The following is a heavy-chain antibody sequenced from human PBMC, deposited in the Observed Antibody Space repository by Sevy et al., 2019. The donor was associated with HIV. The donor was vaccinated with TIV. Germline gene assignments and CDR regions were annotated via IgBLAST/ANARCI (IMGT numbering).Heavy chain of an antibody. D-gene: IGHD3-3*01. CDR2: ISGSGSAM. Sequence: GGSLRLSCAASGFRFSDSYMSWIRQAPGKGLDWVSYISGSGSAMYNADSMKGRFTISRDNAKNSLYLQMNSLRAEDSAVYYCVRVSGTREWGFYFDSWGQGTLVTVSS. CDR3: VRVSGTREWGFYFDS. CDR1: GFRFSDSY. J-gene: IGHJ4*02. V-gene: IGHV3-11*01.